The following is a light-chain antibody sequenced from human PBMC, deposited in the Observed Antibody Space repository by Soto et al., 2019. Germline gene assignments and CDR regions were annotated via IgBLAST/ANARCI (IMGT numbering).Light chain of an antibody. CDR2: EVS. CDR1: SSDVGGYNY. Sequence: QSALTQPASVSGSPGQSITISCTGTSSDVGGYNYVSWYQQHSGKAPKLMIYEVSNRPSGVSNRFSGSKSGNTASLTISGLQAEDEADYYCGSDTSSSSRGVFGGGTQLTVL. V-gene: IGLV2-14*01. CDR3: GSDTSSSSRGV. J-gene: IGLJ3*02.